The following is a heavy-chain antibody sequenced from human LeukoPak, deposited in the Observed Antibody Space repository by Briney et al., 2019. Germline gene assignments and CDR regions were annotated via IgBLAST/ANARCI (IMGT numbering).Heavy chain of an antibody. D-gene: IGHD2-15*01. J-gene: IGHJ3*02. Sequence: GGSLTLSCAASGFTFSSNNMNWVRQAPGQGLEWVSSISTSGIYIYYADPVKGRFTISRDNAKKSLYLQMNSLRTEDTAVYYCARDSGVGPCLFCSGFDIWSQGTMVTVYS. V-gene: IGHV3-21*01. CDR3: ARDSGVGPCLFCSGFDI. CDR2: ISTSGIYI. CDR1: GFTFSSNN.